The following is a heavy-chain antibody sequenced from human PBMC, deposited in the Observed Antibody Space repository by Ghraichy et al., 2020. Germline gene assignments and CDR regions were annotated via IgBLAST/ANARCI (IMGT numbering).Heavy chain of an antibody. CDR3: ARLPAGAGYYYYYMDV. CDR2: IYYSGST. CDR1: GGSISSYY. Sequence: GSLRLSCTVSGGSISSYYWSWIRQPPGKGLEWIGYIYYSGSTNYNPSLKSRVTISVDTSKNQFSLKLSSVTAADTAVYYCARLPAGAGYYYYYMDVWGKGTTVTVSS. J-gene: IGHJ6*03. D-gene: IGHD7-27*01. V-gene: IGHV4-59*01.